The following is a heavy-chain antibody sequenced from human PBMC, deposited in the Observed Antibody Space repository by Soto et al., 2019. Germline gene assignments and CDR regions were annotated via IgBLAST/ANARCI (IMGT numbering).Heavy chain of an antibody. V-gene: IGHV3-30*03. D-gene: IGHD2-15*01. Sequence: PGGSLRLSCAASGITFSTYGMHWVRHAPGKGLEWVALISYDGSNKYYADSVKGRFTISRDNSKNTLYLQMKSLRAEGTAVYYCARGLGYCSGGSCQGYDAFDIWGQGTMVTVSS. CDR2: ISYDGSNK. J-gene: IGHJ3*02. CDR1: GITFSTYG. CDR3: ARGLGYCSGGSCQGYDAFDI.